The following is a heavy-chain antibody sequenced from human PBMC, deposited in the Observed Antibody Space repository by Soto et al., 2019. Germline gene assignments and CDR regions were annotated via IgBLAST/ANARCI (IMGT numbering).Heavy chain of an antibody. CDR2: VYHSGPT. CDR1: GASVNSYY. V-gene: IGHV4-59*02. CDR3: ARMGGAVVYQNGGSWFDP. D-gene: IGHD1-26*01. Sequence: PXESLSFPCNVSGASVNSYYGSWIRQFPGKGLEWIGYVYHSGPTKYNPSLKSRVTISLDTAKNQVSLTLTSVTAADTAVYYCARMGGAVVYQNGGSWFDPWGQGTLVTVSS. J-gene: IGHJ5*02.